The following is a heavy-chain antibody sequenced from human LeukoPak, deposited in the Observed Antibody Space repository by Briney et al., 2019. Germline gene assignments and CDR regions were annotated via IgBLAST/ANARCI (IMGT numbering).Heavy chain of an antibody. CDR3: AKDRGGIAVADPAFDY. J-gene: IGHJ4*02. CDR1: GFTFSSYA. D-gene: IGHD6-19*01. V-gene: IGHV3-23*01. CDR2: ISGSGGST. Sequence: PGGSLRLSCAASGFTFSSYAMSWVRQAPGKGLEWVSAISGSGGSTYYADSVKGRFTISRDNSKNTLYLQMNSLRAEDTAVYYCAKDRGGIAVADPAFDYWGQGTLVTVSP.